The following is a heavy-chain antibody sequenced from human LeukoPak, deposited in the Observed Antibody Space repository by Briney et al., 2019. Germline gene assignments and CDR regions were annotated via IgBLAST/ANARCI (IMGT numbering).Heavy chain of an antibody. CDR1: GGSLSGYY. D-gene: IGHD1-14*01. Sequence: SETLSLTCAVYGGSLSGYYWSWIRQPPGKGLEWIGEINQSGSTKYNPSLKSRVTISVGTSKNQFSLNLTSVTAADTAVYYCARAPEYGLYYFDYWGQGTLVTVSS. J-gene: IGHJ4*02. V-gene: IGHV4-34*01. CDR2: INQSGST. CDR3: ARAPEYGLYYFDY.